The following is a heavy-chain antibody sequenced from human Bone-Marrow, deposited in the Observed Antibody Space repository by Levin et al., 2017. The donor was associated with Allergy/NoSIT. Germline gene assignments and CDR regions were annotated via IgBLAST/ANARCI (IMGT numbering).Heavy chain of an antibody. CDR2: IIRKTDGGTT. V-gene: IGHV3-15*01. CDR1: GFTFSNAC. D-gene: IGHD3/OR15-3a*01. CDR3: TTTPRGDLVYYDFWNGDV. J-gene: IGHJ6*02. Sequence: PGGSLRLSCAASGFTFSNACMSWVRQAPGKGLEWVGRIIRKTDGGTTDYAASVKGRFTISRDDSKNTLYLQMNSLTTEDTAVYYCTTTPRGDLVYYDFWNGDVWGQGTTVTVS.